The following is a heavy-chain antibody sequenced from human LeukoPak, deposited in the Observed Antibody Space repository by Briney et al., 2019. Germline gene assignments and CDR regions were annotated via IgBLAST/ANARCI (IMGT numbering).Heavy chain of an antibody. V-gene: IGHV3-23*01. J-gene: IGHJ4*02. Sequence: GGSLRLSCAASGFTFSTYAMSWVRQAPGKGLEWVSAIGGSGDSTNYADSVKGRFTISRDNSKNTLYLQMNSLRAEDTAVYYCAKPGSSGYYLYYFDYWGQGTLVTVSS. D-gene: IGHD3-22*01. CDR2: IGGSGDST. CDR3: AKPGSSGYYLYYFDY. CDR1: GFTFSTYA.